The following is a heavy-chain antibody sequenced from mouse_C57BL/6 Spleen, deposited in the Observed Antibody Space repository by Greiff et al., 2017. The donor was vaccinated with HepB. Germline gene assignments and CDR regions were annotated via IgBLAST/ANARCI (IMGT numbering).Heavy chain of an antibody. CDR3: AGGVYGSSYWYFDV. D-gene: IGHD1-1*01. CDR2: ISSGSSTI. J-gene: IGHJ1*03. V-gene: IGHV5-17*01. Sequence: EVQRVESGGGLVKPGGSLKLSCAASGFTFSDYGMHWVRQAPEKGLEWVAYISSGSSTIYYADTVKGRFTISRDNAKNTLFLQMTSLRSEDTAMYYCAGGVYGSSYWYFDVWGTGTTVTVSS. CDR1: GFTFSDYG.